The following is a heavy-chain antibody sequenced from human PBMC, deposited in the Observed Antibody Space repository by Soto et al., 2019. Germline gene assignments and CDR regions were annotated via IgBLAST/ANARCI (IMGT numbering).Heavy chain of an antibody. CDR1: GFTFLSFT. Sequence: LRLSCAASGFTFLSFTMNWVRQAPGKGLEWVSTISSNSAYIYYTDALRGRFTISRDNAKNSLHLQMNSLRAEDTAVYYCTRDASRDSSARGWFDPWGPGTLVTVSS. CDR3: TRDASRDSSARGWFDP. D-gene: IGHD6-13*01. CDR2: ISSNSAYI. V-gene: IGHV3-21*01. J-gene: IGHJ5*02.